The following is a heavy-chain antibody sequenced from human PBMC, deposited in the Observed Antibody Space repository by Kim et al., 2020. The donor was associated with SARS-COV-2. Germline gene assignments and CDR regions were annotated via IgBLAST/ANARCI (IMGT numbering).Heavy chain of an antibody. V-gene: IGHV3-11*06. D-gene: IGHD3-10*01. J-gene: IGHJ3*02. Sequence: RFTISRDNAKNSLYLQMNSLRAEDTAVYYCARDHLGRSFYGSGPTGAFDIWGQGTMVTVSS. CDR3: ARDHLGRSFYGSGPTGAFDI.